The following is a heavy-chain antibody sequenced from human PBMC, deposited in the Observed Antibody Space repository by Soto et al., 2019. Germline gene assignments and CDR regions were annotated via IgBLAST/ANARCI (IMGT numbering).Heavy chain of an antibody. J-gene: IGHJ4*02. D-gene: IGHD3-16*01. Sequence: ASVKVSCKVSGYTLTELSMHWVRQAPGKGLEWMGGFDPEDGETIYAQKFQGRVTMTEDTSTDTAYMELSSLRSEDTAVYYCATEEWRSWGSSVWGQGTLVTVSS. CDR1: GYTLTELS. V-gene: IGHV1-24*01. CDR3: ATEEWRSWGSSV. CDR2: FDPEDGET.